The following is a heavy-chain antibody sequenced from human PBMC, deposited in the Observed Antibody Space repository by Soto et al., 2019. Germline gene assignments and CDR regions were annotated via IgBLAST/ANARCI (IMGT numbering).Heavy chain of an antibody. CDR3: ARVLRFMDPRDYYGMDV. V-gene: IGHV1-46*01. CDR1: GYTFTNYY. D-gene: IGHD3-3*01. J-gene: IGHJ6*02. CDR2: INASGGST. Sequence: QVQLVQSGAEVKKPGASVTISCKASGYTFTNYYLHWVRQAAGQRLEWMGLINASGGSTRYAHKVQDRVGMTTDTFTKTVYMELRRLRSEDTAAYYCARVLRFMDPRDYYGMDVWGQGTTVTVSS.